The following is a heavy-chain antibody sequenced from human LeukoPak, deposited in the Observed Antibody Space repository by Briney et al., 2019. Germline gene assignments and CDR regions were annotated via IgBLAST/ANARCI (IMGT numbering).Heavy chain of an antibody. CDR2: IYYSGST. CDR3: ARGPYGDLDY. Sequence: SETLSLTRTVSGGSISSYYWSWIRQPPGKGLEWIGYIYYSGSTNYNPSLKSRVTISVDTSKNQFSLKLSSVTAADTAVYYCARGPYGDLDYWGQGTLVTVSS. V-gene: IGHV4-59*01. CDR1: GGSISSYY. D-gene: IGHD4-17*01. J-gene: IGHJ4*02.